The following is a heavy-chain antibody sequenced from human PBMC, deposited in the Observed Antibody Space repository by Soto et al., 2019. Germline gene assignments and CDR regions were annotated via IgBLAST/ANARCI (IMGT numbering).Heavy chain of an antibody. D-gene: IGHD3-9*01. V-gene: IGHV4-4*02. Sequence: SVTIPLTCALSRTPISSSNCWHWDRQPPGKGLEWIGEIHQSGSTNYTPSLKSRVTISVDKSKNQFSLKLSSVTAADTAVYYCARIYDIRRFDYWGQGTLVTVSS. CDR2: IHQSGST. CDR3: ARIYDIRRFDY. CDR1: RTPISSSNC. J-gene: IGHJ4*02.